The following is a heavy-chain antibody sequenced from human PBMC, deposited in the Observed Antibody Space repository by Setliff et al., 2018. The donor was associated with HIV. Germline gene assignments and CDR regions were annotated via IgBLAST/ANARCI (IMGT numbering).Heavy chain of an antibody. V-gene: IGHV5-51*01. CDR2: IYPADSET. J-gene: IGHJ4*02. Sequence: PGESLKISCKGSGYSFTDYWIGWVRQMPGKGLEWMGIIYPADSETRCNPSFQGQVTISADKTISTAYLQWTSVKASDTAMYYCARRARYSGSFLTTYYFDYWGQGALVTVS. CDR3: ARRARYSGSFLTTYYFDY. D-gene: IGHD1-26*01. CDR1: GYSFTDYW.